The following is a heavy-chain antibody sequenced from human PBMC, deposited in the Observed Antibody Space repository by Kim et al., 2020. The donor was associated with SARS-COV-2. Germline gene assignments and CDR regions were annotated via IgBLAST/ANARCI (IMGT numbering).Heavy chain of an antibody. V-gene: IGHV3-9*01. Sequence: GGSLRLSCAASGFTFDDYAMHWVRQAPGKGLEWVSGISWNSGSIGYADSVKGRFTISRDNAKNSLYLQMNSLRAEDTALYYCAKDIRGYANYMDVWGKGTTVTVSS. D-gene: IGHD2-2*01. CDR3: AKDIRGYANYMDV. CDR2: ISWNSGSI. J-gene: IGHJ6*03. CDR1: GFTFDDYA.